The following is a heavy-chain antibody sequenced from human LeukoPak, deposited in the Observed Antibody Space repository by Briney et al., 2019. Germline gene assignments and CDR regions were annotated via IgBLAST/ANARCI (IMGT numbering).Heavy chain of an antibody. Sequence: QTGGSLRLSCAASGFTFSSYAMHWVRQAPGKGLEWVAIISYDGSNKYYADSVKGRFTISRDNSKNTLYLQMNSLRAEDTAVYYCARGRATAHFDYWGQGTLVTVSS. D-gene: IGHD5-24*01. CDR1: GFTFSSYA. CDR3: ARGRATAHFDY. J-gene: IGHJ4*02. V-gene: IGHV3-30*04. CDR2: ISYDGSNK.